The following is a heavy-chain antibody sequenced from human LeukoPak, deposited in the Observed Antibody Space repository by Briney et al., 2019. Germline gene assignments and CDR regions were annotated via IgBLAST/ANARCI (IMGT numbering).Heavy chain of an antibody. J-gene: IGHJ4*02. CDR3: ATNRGWRTSGYYLYYFEY. CDR1: GFIFSSYA. V-gene: IGHV3-23*01. CDR2: ISGTGGTI. D-gene: IGHD3-3*01. Sequence: GGSLRLSCAASGFIFSSYAMSWVRQAPGKGLEWVSGISGTGGTIYYADSVKGRFTISRDNSRNTLYLQMSSLRAEDTAVYYCATNRGWRTSGYYLYYFEYWGQGTLVTYSS.